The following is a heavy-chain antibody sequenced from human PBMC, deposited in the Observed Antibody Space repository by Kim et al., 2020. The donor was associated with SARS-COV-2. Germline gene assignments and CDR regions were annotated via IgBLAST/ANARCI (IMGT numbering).Heavy chain of an antibody. J-gene: IGHJ4*02. CDR3: ARDRDILTGDFDY. CDR2: ISSSSSYI. CDR1: GFTFSSYS. V-gene: IGHV3-21*01. D-gene: IGHD3-9*01. Sequence: GGSLRLSCAASGFTFSSYSMNWVRQAPGKGLEWVSSISSSSSYIYYADSVKGRFTISRDNAKNSLYLQMNSLRAEDTAVYYCARDRDILTGDFDYWGQGTLVTVSS.